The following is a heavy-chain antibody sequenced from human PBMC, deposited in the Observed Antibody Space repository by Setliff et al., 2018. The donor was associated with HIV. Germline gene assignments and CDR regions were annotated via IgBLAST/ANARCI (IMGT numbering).Heavy chain of an antibody. CDR1: GGSISSTAYY. V-gene: IGHV4-39*02. D-gene: IGHD3-10*01. Sequence: SETLSLTCTVSGGSISSTAYYWGWIRQPPGKGLEWIGTFYYNGDSRYNPSLKSRVTISVDTSKNQFSLNLNSVTAADTAVYYCARDRGGHYTGSYYYMDVWGKGTTVTVSS. CDR3: ARDRGGHYTGSYYYMDV. CDR2: FYYNGDS. J-gene: IGHJ6*03.